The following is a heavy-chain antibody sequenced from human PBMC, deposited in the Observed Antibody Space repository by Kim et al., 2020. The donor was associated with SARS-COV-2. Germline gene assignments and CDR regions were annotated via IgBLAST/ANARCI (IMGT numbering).Heavy chain of an antibody. CDR2: ISYDGSNK. J-gene: IGHJ5*02. V-gene: IGHV3-30*18. CDR1: GFTFSSYG. Sequence: GGSLRLSCAASGFTFSSYGMHWVRQAPGKGLEWVAVISYDGSNKYYADSVKGRFTISRDNSKNTLYLQMNSLRAEDTAVYYCAKSIVHNWFDPWGQGTLVTVSS. CDR3: AKSIVHNWFDP. D-gene: IGHD3-16*02.